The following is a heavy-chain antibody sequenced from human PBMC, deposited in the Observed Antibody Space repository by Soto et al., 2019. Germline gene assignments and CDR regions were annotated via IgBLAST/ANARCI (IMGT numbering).Heavy chain of an antibody. V-gene: IGHV3-53*01. CDR1: GFTVSSNY. CDR3: ARYYYGSGSAGDAFDI. J-gene: IGHJ3*02. CDR2: IYSGGST. D-gene: IGHD3-10*01. Sequence: RRLSCAASGFTVSSNYMSWVRQAPGKGLEWVSVIYSGGSTYYADSVKGRFTISRDNSKNTLYLQMNSLRAEDTAVYYCARYYYGSGSAGDAFDIWGQGTMVTVSS.